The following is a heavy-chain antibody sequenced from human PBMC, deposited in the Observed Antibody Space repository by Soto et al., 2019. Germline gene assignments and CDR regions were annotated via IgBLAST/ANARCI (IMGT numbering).Heavy chain of an antibody. CDR3: ARVGGVAARTFDY. CDR1: GGSINDFY. Sequence: SETLSLTCTVSGGSINDFYWSWIRQPPGKGLEWIGYIYYSGSTDYNPSLKGRVTISVDTSKNLFSLKLRSVTAADTAVYYWARVGGVAARTFDYWGQGTLVTVSS. CDR2: IYYSGST. V-gene: IGHV4-59*01. D-gene: IGHD6-6*01. J-gene: IGHJ4*02.